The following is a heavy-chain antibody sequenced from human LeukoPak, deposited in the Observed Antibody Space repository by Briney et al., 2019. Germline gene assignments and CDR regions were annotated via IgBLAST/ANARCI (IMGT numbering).Heavy chain of an antibody. D-gene: IGHD2-2*01. Sequence: ASVTISCTASGYTFSSYYIHWVRQAPGQGLEWLGIINPSGGSTRYAEKFRGRVTMTRDTSTSTVYMEVTSLRSDDTAMYCCARAFYQQPFDYWGQGTLVTVSS. CDR2: INPSGGST. V-gene: IGHV1-46*01. J-gene: IGHJ4*02. CDR3: ARAFYQQPFDY. CDR1: GYTFSSYY.